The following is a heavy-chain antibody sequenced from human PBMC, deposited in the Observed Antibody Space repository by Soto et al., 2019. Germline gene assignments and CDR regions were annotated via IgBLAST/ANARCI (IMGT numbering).Heavy chain of an antibody. CDR1: GFSLSTSGVG. Sequence: QITLKESGPTLVKPTQTLTLTCTFSGFSLSTSGVGVGWIRQPPGKALEWLALIYWNDDKRYSPSLKSRLTITKDTSKNQVDLTMTNMDPVDTATYYCAHRRWITIFGVVHNWFDPWGQGTLVTVSS. J-gene: IGHJ5*02. V-gene: IGHV2-5*01. CDR2: IYWNDDK. D-gene: IGHD3-3*01. CDR3: AHRRWITIFGVVHNWFDP.